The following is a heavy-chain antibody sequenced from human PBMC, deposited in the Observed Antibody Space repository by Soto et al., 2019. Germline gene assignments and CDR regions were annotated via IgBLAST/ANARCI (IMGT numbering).Heavy chain of an antibody. CDR3: ARGGYHFYIDV. V-gene: IGHV4-4*02. CDR1: GGSIRIRTW. D-gene: IGHD5-12*01. CDR2: IHHRGST. Sequence: QVQLQESGPGLVKASETLSLTCAVSGGSIRIRTWWSWVRQTPGKVLEWIGQIHHRGSTNDSPSRTSRVTISVDESKNQFSQKLNSVTAADTVVYYCARGGYHFYIDVWAKGAAVTVSS. J-gene: IGHJ6*03.